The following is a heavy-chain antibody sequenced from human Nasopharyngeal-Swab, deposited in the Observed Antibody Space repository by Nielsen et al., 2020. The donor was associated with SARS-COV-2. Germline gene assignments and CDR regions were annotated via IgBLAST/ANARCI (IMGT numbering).Heavy chain of an antibody. CDR3: ARGGYYCSSTSCYYYSGYYYGMDV. J-gene: IGHJ6*02. V-gene: IGHV4-34*01. CDR2: INHSGST. D-gene: IGHD2-2*01. Sequence: WIRQPPGKGLDWIGEINHSGSTKYNPSLKRRGNISVDTAKNQFSLKLSSVTAADTAVYYCARGGYYCSSTSCYYYSGYYYGMDVWGQGTTVTVSS.